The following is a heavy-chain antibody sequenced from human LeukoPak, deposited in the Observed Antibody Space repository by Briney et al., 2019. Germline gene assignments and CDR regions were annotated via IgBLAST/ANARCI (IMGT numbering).Heavy chain of an antibody. CDR3: AKRSAWSLFDP. Sequence: PSETLSLTCAVSGGSISSGDYSWSWIRQPPGKGLEWIGYIYHSGSTYYNPSLKSRVTISVDRSKNQFSLKLSSVTAADTAMYYCAKRSAWSLFDPWGQGTLVTVSS. D-gene: IGHD6-19*01. J-gene: IGHJ5*02. CDR1: GGSISSGDYS. V-gene: IGHV4-30-2*01. CDR2: IYHSGST.